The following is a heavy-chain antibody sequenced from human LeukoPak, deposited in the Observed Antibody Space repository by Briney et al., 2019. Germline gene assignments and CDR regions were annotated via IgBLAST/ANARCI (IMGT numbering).Heavy chain of an antibody. CDR1: GYTFTSYY. CDR2: INTDSGGS. Sequence: GASVKVSCKASGYTFTSYYIHWVRQAPGQGLEWMGCINTDSGGSNYAQNFQGRVTMTRVTSISTAYMELTRLTSDDTAMYYCARDLDGYNDWGQGTLVTVSS. D-gene: IGHD5-24*01. J-gene: IGHJ4*02. CDR3: ARDLDGYND. V-gene: IGHV1-2*02.